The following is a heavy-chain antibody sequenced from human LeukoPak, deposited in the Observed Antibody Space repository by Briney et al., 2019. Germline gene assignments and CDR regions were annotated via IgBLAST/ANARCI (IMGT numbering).Heavy chain of an antibody. D-gene: IGHD1-26*01. CDR2: ISGRGGST. CDR1: GFTFSSYA. CDR3: AKDSGRSGSYYGMDV. V-gene: IGHV3-23*01. Sequence: GGSLRLACAASGFTFSSYAMSWVRQAPGKGLEWVSAISGRGGSTYYADSVKGRFTISRDNSKNTLYLQMNSLRAEDTAVYYCAKDSGRSGSYYGMDVWGQGTTVTVSS. J-gene: IGHJ6*02.